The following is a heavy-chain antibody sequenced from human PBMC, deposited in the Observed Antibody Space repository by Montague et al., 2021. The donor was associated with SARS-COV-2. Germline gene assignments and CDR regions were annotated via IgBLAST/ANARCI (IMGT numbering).Heavy chain of an antibody. Sequence: TLSLTCTVSGGSVNSGNYYWSWIRQPAGKRLEWMGRISTSGNTNYNSSLKSRLSILVDTSKNQFSLNLRSVTAADTAVYYCARDTEVEIRTYSYYKMDVWGLGTTVTVSS. V-gene: IGHV4-61*02. J-gene: IGHJ6*02. CDR2: ISTSGNT. D-gene: IGHD2-21*01. CDR1: GGSVNSGNYY. CDR3: ARDTEVEIRTYSYYKMDV.